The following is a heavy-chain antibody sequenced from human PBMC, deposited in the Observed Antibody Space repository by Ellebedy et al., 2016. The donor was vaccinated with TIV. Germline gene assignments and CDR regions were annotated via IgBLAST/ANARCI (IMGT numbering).Heavy chain of an antibody. CDR3: EKDGYGGKGDYFDH. D-gene: IGHD4-23*01. J-gene: IGHJ4*02. V-gene: IGHV3-30*02. CDR2: IRFDGSDK. CDR1: GFIFSSYT. Sequence: PGGSLRLSCAASGFIFSSYTMHRVRQAPGKGLEWVAIIRFDGSDKHYADSVRGRFAISRDNSNKTTYLQMNSLRPDDTDVYYCEKDGYGGKGDYFDHWGQGTLVTVSS.